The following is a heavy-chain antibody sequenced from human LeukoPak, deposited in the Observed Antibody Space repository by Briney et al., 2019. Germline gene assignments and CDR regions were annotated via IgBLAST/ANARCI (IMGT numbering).Heavy chain of an antibody. CDR3: ARSGTVTTWNY. D-gene: IGHD4-17*01. CDR2: IYYSGTT. CDR1: GGSISSGGDY. J-gene: IGHJ4*02. Sequence: SETLSLTCTVSGGSISSGGDYWSWIRQHPGKGLEWIGCIYYSGTTYYHPSLTSRVAISVDTSKNQFSLKLSSVTAADTAVYYCARSGTVTTWNYWGQGTLVTVSS. V-gene: IGHV4-31*03.